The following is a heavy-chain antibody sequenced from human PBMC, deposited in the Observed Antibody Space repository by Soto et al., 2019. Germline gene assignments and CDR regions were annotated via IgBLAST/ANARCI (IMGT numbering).Heavy chain of an antibody. CDR2: INVGNGNT. CDR1: GYRFSSYA. Sequence: GASVKVSCKASGYRFSSYAIQWVRQAPGQRLEWMGWINVGNGNTKYSQKFQDRVTIIRDTSANTAYMEVSSLRSEDTAVYYCARSEETYNAVFTGMDVYYYFLGMDVWG. V-gene: IGHV1-3*01. J-gene: IGHJ6*02. D-gene: IGHD3-16*01. CDR3: ARSEETYNAVFTGMDVYYYFLGMDV.